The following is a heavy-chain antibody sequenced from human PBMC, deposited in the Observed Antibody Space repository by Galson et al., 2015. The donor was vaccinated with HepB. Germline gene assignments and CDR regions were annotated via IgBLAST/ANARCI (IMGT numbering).Heavy chain of an antibody. Sequence: SLRLSCAASGFTFSSYTMNWVRQAPGKGLEWVSYISSSSSTIYYADSVKGRFTISRDNAKSSLYLQLNSLRAEDTAVYYCATSTSGYANFDYWGQGTLVTVSS. CDR1: GFTFSSYT. CDR3: ATSTSGYANFDY. J-gene: IGHJ4*02. D-gene: IGHD3-22*01. CDR2: ISSSSSTI. V-gene: IGHV3-48*01.